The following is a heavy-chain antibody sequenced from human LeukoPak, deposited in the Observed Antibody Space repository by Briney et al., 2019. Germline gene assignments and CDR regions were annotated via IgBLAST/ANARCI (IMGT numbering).Heavy chain of an antibody. D-gene: IGHD3-22*01. CDR2: IIPIFGTA. Sequence: XVKVSCKASGGTFSSYAISWVRQAPGQGLEWMGRIIPIFGTANYAQKFQGRVTITTDESTSTAYMELSSLRSEDTAVYYCAREVYDSSGYHAVEYFQHWGQGTLVTVSS. V-gene: IGHV1-69*05. CDR1: GGTFSSYA. J-gene: IGHJ1*01. CDR3: AREVYDSSGYHAVEYFQH.